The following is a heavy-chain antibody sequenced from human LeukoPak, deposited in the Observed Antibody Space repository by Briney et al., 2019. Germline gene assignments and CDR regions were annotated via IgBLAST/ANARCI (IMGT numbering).Heavy chain of an antibody. J-gene: IGHJ4*02. CDR2: IYTSGST. CDR3: AKRAYCDGSGRFYFDH. D-gene: IGHD3-22*01. V-gene: IGHV4-4*07. Sequence: SETLSLTCTVSGGSIINFYWSWIRQPAGKGLEWIGRIYTSGSTNYNPSLKSRVTMSVDTSKSRFSLNLSSVTAADTAMYYCAKRAYCDGSGRFYFDHWGQGTLVTVSS. CDR1: GGSIINFY.